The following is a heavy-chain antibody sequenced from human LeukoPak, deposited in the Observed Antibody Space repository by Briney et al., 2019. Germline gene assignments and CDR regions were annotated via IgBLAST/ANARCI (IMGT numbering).Heavy chain of an antibody. CDR1: GGTFSSYA. CDR2: IIPIFGTA. D-gene: IGHD3-10*01. J-gene: IGHJ6*03. CDR3: ARSQTYGSGSYYSYYYYYMDV. V-gene: IGHV1-69*05. Sequence: SVEVSCKASGGTFSSYAISWVRQAPGQGLEWMGRIIPIFGTANYAQKFQGRVTITTDESTSTAYMGLSSLRSEDTAVYYCARSQTYGSGSYYSYYYYYMDVWGKGTTVTVSS.